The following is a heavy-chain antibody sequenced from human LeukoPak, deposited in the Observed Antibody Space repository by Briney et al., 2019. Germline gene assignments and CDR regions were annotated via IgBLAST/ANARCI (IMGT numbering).Heavy chain of an antibody. CDR3: ARDEADYDFWSGYHYYYYGMDV. V-gene: IGHV3-48*02. CDR2: ISSSSSTI. J-gene: IGHJ6*02. CDR1: GFTFSSYS. D-gene: IGHD3-3*01. Sequence: GGSLRLSCAASGFTFSSYSMNWVRQAPGKGLEWVSYISSSSSTIYYADPVKGRFTISRDNAKNSLYLQMNSLRDEDTAVYYCARDEADYDFWSGYHYYYYGMDVWGQGTTVTVSS.